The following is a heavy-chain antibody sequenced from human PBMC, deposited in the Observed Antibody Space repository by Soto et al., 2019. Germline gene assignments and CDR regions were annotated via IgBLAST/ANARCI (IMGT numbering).Heavy chain of an antibody. V-gene: IGHV1-69*01. CDR3: ASVLYYGSGSYSPYGMDV. J-gene: IGHJ6*02. CDR1: GVSFNNNG. Sequence: QVQLVQSGAEVKKPGSSVKVSCKTSGVSFNNNGIGWVRQAPGHGLEWMGGVSPPFRTSNYARKFQGRISITAGASTGTVNMELSSLPSEDTAQYDCASVLYYGSGSYSPYGMDVWGQGTMVTVSS. D-gene: IGHD3-10*01. CDR2: VSPPFRTS.